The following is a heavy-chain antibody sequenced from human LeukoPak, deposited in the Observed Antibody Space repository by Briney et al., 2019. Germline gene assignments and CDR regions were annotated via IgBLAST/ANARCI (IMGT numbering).Heavy chain of an antibody. CDR2: IYSGGDT. D-gene: IGHD3-10*01. CDR1: GFTFRDYH. Sequence: PGGSLRLSCAASGFTFRDYHMSWVRQAPGKGLEWVSVIYSGGDTYYADSVKGRFTISRVNSKNTLYLQMSSLRAEDTAVYFCARTLWFGEFYFDYWGQGTLVTVSS. J-gene: IGHJ4*02. CDR3: ARTLWFGEFYFDY. V-gene: IGHV3-53*01.